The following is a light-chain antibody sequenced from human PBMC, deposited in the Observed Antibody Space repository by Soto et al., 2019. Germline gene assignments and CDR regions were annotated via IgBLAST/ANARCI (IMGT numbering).Light chain of an antibody. V-gene: IGKV3-20*01. CDR3: QQYGSSSRT. CDR1: QSVSSTY. Sequence: EIVLTQSPGTLSLFPGERATFSCRASQSVSSTYLAWYQQKPGQAPRLLIYGASSRATGIPDRFSGSGSGTDFTLTISRLEPEVSAVYSCQQYGSSSRTFGQGTKVEI. J-gene: IGKJ1*01. CDR2: GAS.